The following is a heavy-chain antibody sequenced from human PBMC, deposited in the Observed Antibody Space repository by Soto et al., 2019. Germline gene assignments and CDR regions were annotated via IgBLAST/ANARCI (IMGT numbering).Heavy chain of an antibody. D-gene: IGHD4-17*01. V-gene: IGHV1-18*04. CDR1: GERFSTYG. J-gene: IGHJ4*02. CDR2: ISTHNTNT. Sequence: QVQLVQSGAEVKNPGASVTVSCKASGERFSTYGISWMRQAPGQGLEWMGWISTHNTNTNYAPKFQGRLLLTIDTSTTTAHMELRSLRPDDTAVYYCARWAGQVRDYGGPFDYWGQGTLVTVSS. CDR3: ARWAGQVRDYGGPFDY.